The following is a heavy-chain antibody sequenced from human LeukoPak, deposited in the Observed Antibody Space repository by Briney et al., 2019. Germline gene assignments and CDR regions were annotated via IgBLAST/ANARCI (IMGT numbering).Heavy chain of an antibody. CDR3: ARDGEVRQGHCGTTSCPVDY. CDR1: GYTFTGYY. J-gene: IGHJ4*02. D-gene: IGHD2-2*01. CDR2: INPNSGGT. V-gene: IGHV1-2*02. Sequence: ASVKVSCKASGYTFTGYYMHWVRQAPGQGLEWMGWINPNSGGTNYAQKFQGRVTMTRDTSMSTAYMELSGLRFDDTAIYYCARDGEVRQGHCGTTSCPVDYWGQGTLITVSS.